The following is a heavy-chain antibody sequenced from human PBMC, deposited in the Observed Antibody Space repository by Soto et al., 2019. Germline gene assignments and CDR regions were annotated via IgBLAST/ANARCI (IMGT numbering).Heavy chain of an antibody. D-gene: IGHD3-10*02. V-gene: IGHV3-48*01. Sequence: GKGLEWVSYISSSSSNIYYADSVKVRFTISRDNAKNSLYLQMNSLRAEDTAVYSCASIFFQADDGIRDVRSVSAFLLNRSSDL. J-gene: IGHJ2*01. CDR3: ASIFFQADDGIRDVRSVSAFLLNRSSDL. CDR2: ISSSSSNI.